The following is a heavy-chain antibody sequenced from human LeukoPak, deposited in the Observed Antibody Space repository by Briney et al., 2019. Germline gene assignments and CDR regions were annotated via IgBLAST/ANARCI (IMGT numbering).Heavy chain of an antibody. J-gene: IGHJ4*02. CDR3: ARSRRDGYNEGLFDY. CDR1: GGSISSGGYY. V-gene: IGHV4-31*03. D-gene: IGHD5-24*01. CDR2: IYYSGST. Sequence: PSQSLSLTCTVSGGSISSGGYYWSWIRQHPGKGLEWIGYIYYSGSTYYNPSLKSRVTISVDTSKNQFSLKLSSVTAADTAVYYCARSRRDGYNEGLFDYWGQGTLVTVSS.